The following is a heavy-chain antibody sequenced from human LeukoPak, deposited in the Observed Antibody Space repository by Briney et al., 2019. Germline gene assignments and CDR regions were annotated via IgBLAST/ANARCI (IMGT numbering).Heavy chain of an antibody. CDR1: GFSFTNYW. J-gene: IGHJ4*02. D-gene: IGHD3-10*01. V-gene: IGHV3-7*05. CDR2: INQAGSDK. Sequence: GRSLRLSCAASGFSFTNYWMSWVRQAPGKGMEWVANINQAGSDKYYLDSVKGRFTISRDNAKNSLYLQMNSLRAEDTAVYYCARGMIRGVMDDYWGQGTLVTVSS. CDR3: ARGMIRGVMDDY.